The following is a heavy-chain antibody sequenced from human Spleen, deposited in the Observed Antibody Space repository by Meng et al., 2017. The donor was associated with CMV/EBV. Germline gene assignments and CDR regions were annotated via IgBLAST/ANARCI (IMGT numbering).Heavy chain of an antibody. D-gene: IGHD3-3*01. V-gene: IGHV3-21*01. CDR1: GFTFSSYS. J-gene: IGHJ4*02. Sequence: GGSLRLSCAASGFTFSSYSMNWVRQAPRKGLEWVSSISTSTTYKYYADSVKGRFTISRDNAKNSLYLQMNSLRTEDTAVYYCARDNYDFWPFDYWGQGTLVTVSS. CDR2: ISTSTTYK. CDR3: ARDNYDFWPFDY.